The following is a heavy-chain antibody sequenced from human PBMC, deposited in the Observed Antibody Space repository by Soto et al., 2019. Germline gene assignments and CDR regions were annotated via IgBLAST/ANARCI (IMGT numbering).Heavy chain of an antibody. CDR2: IWYDGSNK. CDR3: ARGEGYCISTSCYELDY. D-gene: IGHD2-2*01. J-gene: IGHJ4*02. CDR1: GFTFSNYA. Sequence: GGSLRLSSAASGFTFSNYAMTWVRQAPGKGLEWVAVIWYDGSNKYYADSVKGRFTISRDNSKNTLYLQMNSLRAEDTAVYYCARGEGYCISTSCYELDYWGQGTLVTVSS. V-gene: IGHV3-33*08.